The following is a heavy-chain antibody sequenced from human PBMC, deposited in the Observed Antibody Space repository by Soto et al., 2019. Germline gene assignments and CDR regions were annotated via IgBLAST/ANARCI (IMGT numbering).Heavy chain of an antibody. CDR2: IYYSEST. Sequence: SETLSLTCTGSGGSISSYYWSWIRQPPGKGLEWIGYIYYSESTNYNPSLKSRVIISVDTSKNQFSLRLSSVTAADTAVYYCARRYGSAFDIWGQGTMVTVSS. J-gene: IGHJ3*02. V-gene: IGHV4-59*01. D-gene: IGHD3-10*01. CDR1: GGSISSYY. CDR3: ARRYGSAFDI.